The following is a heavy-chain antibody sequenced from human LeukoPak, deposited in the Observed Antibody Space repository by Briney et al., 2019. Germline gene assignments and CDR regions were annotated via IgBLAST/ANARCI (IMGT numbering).Heavy chain of an antibody. CDR1: GFLFTSYW. D-gene: IGHD4-11*01. J-gene: IGHJ3*02. V-gene: IGHV3-7*01. CDR2: IKENGNEQ. CDR3: ARGPGDYDASDI. Sequence: GGSLRLSCEASGFLFTSYWMSWVRQAPGKGPEWVAHIKENGNEQYYADSVKGRFTISRDNVKQSLCLQMNNLRVEDTAVYCCARGPGDYDASDIWGQGTMVTVSS.